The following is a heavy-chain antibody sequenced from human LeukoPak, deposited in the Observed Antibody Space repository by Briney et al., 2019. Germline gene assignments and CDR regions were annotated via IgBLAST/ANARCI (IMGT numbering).Heavy chain of an antibody. V-gene: IGHV1-2*02. J-gene: IGHJ4*02. CDR3: AREVSSSGWYDTPFDY. D-gene: IGHD6-19*01. Sequence: ASVKVSCKASGYTFTGYYMHWVRQAPGQGLEWMGWINPNSGGTNYAQKFQGRVTMTRDTSTSTVYMELSSLRSEDTAVYYCAREVSSSGWYDTPFDYWGQGTLVTVSS. CDR1: GYTFTGYY. CDR2: INPNSGGT.